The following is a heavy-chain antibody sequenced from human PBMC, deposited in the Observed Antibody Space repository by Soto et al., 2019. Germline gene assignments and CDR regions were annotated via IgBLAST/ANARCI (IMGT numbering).Heavy chain of an antibody. CDR3: ARLVSAVTTPTFDY. CDR2: IYYSGST. J-gene: IGHJ4*02. D-gene: IGHD4-17*01. Sequence: PSETLSLTCTVSGGSISSSSYYWGWIRQPPGKGLEWIGSIYYSGSTYYNPSLKSRVTISVDTSKNQFSLKLSSVTAADTAVYYCARLVSAVTTPTFDYWGQGTLVTVSS. CDR1: GGSISSSSYY. V-gene: IGHV4-39*01.